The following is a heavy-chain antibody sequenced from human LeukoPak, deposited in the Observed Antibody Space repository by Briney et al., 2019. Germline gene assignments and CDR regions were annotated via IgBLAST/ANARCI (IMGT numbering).Heavy chain of an antibody. CDR2: IYYSGST. J-gene: IGHJ4*02. CDR1: GGSISSYY. CDR3: ARYDDSASHFAY. V-gene: IGHV4-59*08. Sequence: SETLSLTCTVSGGSISSYYWSWIRQPPGKGLEWIGYIYYSGSTKYNPSLKSRVTISVDTSKNQLSLKLSSVTAADTAAYYCARYDDSASHFAYWGQGTLVTVSS. D-gene: IGHD4-17*01.